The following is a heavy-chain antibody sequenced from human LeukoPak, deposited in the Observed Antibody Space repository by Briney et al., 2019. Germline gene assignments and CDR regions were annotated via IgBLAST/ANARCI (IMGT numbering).Heavy chain of an antibody. J-gene: IGHJ5*02. D-gene: IGHD3-3*01. V-gene: IGHV4-38-2*01. CDR1: GYSISSGYY. Sequence: SETLSLTCAVSGYSISSGYYWGWIRQPPGKGLEWIGSIYHSGSTYYNPSLKSRVTIPVDTSKNQFSLKLGFVTAPKPAVYYCAGSRPFFGWVINWFDPWGQEPWSPSPQ. CDR2: IYHSGST. CDR3: AGSRPFFGWVINWFDP.